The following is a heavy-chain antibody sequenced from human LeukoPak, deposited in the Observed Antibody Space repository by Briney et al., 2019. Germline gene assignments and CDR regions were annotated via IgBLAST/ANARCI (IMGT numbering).Heavy chain of an antibody. D-gene: IGHD6-13*01. Sequence: GGSLRLSCAASGFTFDGYGMSWVRQAPGKGLEWVSGLNWNSGSIGYADSVKGRFTISRDNAKNSLYLQMNSLRAEDTALYYCAKAAGSSSWYYFDYWGQGTLVTVSS. J-gene: IGHJ4*02. CDR2: LNWNSGSI. V-gene: IGHV3-20*04. CDR3: AKAAGSSSWYYFDY. CDR1: GFTFDGYG.